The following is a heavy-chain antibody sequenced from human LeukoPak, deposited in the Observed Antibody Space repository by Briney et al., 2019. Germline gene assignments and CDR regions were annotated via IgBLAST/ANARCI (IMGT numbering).Heavy chain of an antibody. CDR1: GGSISSSSYY. CDR2: IYYSGST. Sequence: SETLSLTCTVSGGSISSSSYYWGWIRQPPGKGLEWIGSIYYSGSTYYNPSLKSRVTISVDTSKNQFSLKLSSVTAADTALYYCVRGVEGYGGIVASWGQGTLVTVSS. V-gene: IGHV4-39*07. CDR3: VRGVEGYGGIVAS. J-gene: IGHJ4*02. D-gene: IGHD4-23*01.